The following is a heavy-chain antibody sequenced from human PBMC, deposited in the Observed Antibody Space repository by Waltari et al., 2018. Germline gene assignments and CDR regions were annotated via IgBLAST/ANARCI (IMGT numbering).Heavy chain of an antibody. CDR1: GFTFSSYA. J-gene: IGHJ4*02. Sequence: EVQLLESGGGLVQPGGSLRLSCAASGFTFSSYAMSWVRQAPGKGLEWVSAISGSGGSTYYADSVKGRCTISRDKSKNTLYLKMNSLRAEDTAVYYCAKEETTQYYDILTGYYGIDYWGQGTLVTVSS. V-gene: IGHV3-23*01. D-gene: IGHD3-9*01. CDR2: ISGSGGST. CDR3: AKEETTQYYDILTGYYGIDY.